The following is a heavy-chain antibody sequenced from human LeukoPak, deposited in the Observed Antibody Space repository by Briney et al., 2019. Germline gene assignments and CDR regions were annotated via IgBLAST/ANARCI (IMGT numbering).Heavy chain of an antibody. V-gene: IGHV3-33*01. CDR2: IWYDGSNK. CDR1: GFTFSYYG. J-gene: IGHJ4*02. D-gene: IGHD3-22*01. CDR3: ARGGFSDSSGYYFR. Sequence: PGGSLRLSCAASGFTFSYYGMHWVRQAPGKGLEWVAVIWYDGSNKYYADSVKGRFTISRDSSKNTLYLQMNSLRAEDTAVYYCARGGFSDSSGYYFRWGQGTLVTVSS.